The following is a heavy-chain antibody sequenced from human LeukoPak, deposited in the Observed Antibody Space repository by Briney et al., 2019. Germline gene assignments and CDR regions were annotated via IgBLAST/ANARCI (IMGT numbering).Heavy chain of an antibody. J-gene: IGHJ4*02. D-gene: IGHD6-19*01. V-gene: IGHV4-59*08. CDR2: IHYSGST. Sequence: SEPLSLTCAVYGGSFSGYYWNWIRQPPGKGLEWIGYIHYSGSTKYNPSLKSRVTISVDTSRNQFSLKLSSVTAADTAVYYCARWYSSGWAFDYWGQGTLVTVSS. CDR1: GGSFSGYY. CDR3: ARWYSSGWAFDY.